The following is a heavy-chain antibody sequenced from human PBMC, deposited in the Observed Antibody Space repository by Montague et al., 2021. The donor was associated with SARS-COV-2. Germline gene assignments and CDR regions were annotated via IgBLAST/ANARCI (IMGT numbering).Heavy chain of an antibody. CDR1: GFSLNTPEVA. V-gene: IGHV2-5*05. Sequence: PAPVKPTQTLTLTCTFSGFSLNTPEVAVGWIRQPPGKALKWLALIYGGDEKRYGPSLQSRLTITRDTSKSQVVLTMTNMDPVDTATYFCAHRFAGFFDYWGQGILVTVSS. CDR3: AHRFAGFFDY. CDR2: IYGGDEK. J-gene: IGHJ4*02.